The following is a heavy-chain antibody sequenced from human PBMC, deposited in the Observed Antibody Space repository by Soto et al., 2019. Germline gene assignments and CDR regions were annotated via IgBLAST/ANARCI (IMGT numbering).Heavy chain of an antibody. J-gene: IGHJ4*02. V-gene: IGHV3-30*18. D-gene: IGHD4-17*01. Sequence: QVQLVESGGGVVQPGRSLRLSCAASGFAFSTYAMHWVRQAPGKGLEWVAVMSYDGSNKYYADSVKGRSTISRDNSKNTLYLQMNSLRTEDTAVYYCAKDPGYGDYEDYFDYWGQGTLVTVSS. CDR3: AKDPGYGDYEDYFDY. CDR2: MSYDGSNK. CDR1: GFAFSTYA.